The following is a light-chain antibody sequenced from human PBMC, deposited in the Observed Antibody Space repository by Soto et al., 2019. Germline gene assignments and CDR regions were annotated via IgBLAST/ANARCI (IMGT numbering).Light chain of an antibody. CDR2: GVT. J-gene: IGLJ1*01. V-gene: IGLV2-14*01. CDR1: SSDVGAYNY. CDR3: NSYTTRSTYV. Sequence: QSVLTQPASVSGSPGQSITISCTGTSSDVGAYNYVSWYQQHPGKAPKLLIYGVTNRPSGVSNCFSGSKSGNTASLTISGLQAEDEADYYCNSYTTRSTYVFGTGTKVTVL.